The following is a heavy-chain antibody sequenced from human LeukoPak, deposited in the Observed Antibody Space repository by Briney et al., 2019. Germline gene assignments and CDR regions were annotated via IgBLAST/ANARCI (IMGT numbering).Heavy chain of an antibody. D-gene: IGHD3-22*01. CDR3: ARVNLPYYYDSSGCLDV. V-gene: IGHV3-21*01. J-gene: IGHJ6*04. CDR2: ISISSSYI. CDR1: GFTFSSYS. Sequence: PGGSLRLSCAASGFTFSSYSMNWVRQAPGKGLEWVSSISISSSYIYYADSVKGRCTISRDNAQNSLYLQMNSLRAEDTAVYYCARVNLPYYYDSSGCLDVWGKGTTVTVSS.